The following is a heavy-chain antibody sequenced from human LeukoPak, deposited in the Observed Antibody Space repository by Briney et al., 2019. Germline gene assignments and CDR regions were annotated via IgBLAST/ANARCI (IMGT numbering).Heavy chain of an antibody. CDR1: GGSISSYY. Sequence: SETLSLTCTVSGGSISSYYWSWIRQPAGKGLEWIGRIYTSGSANYNPSLKSRVTMSVDTSKNQFSLKLSSVTAADTAVYYCARGHYYDSSGYYPDDYYGMDVWGQGTTVTVSS. V-gene: IGHV4-4*07. D-gene: IGHD3-22*01. CDR2: IYTSGSA. CDR3: ARGHYYDSSGYYPDDYYGMDV. J-gene: IGHJ6*02.